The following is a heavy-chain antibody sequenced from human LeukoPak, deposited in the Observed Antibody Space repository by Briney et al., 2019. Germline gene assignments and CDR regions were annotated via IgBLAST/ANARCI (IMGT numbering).Heavy chain of an antibody. V-gene: IGHV3-66*01. J-gene: IGHJ4*02. CDR2: ICSGGST. Sequence: PGGSLRLSCAASGFTVSSNYMSWVRQAPGKGLEWVSVICSGGSTYYADSVKGRFTISRDNSKNTLYLQMNSLRAEDTAVYYCASGWFGELTLGYWGQGTLVTVSS. D-gene: IGHD3-10*01. CDR3: ASGWFGELTLGY. CDR1: GFTVSSNY.